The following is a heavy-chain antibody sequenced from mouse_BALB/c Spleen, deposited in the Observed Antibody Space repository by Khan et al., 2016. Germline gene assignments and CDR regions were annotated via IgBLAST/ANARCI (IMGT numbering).Heavy chain of an antibody. CDR3: ASDYFGSVYWYFDV. J-gene: IGHJ1*01. CDR1: GYSITSDYA. CDR2: ISYSGST. D-gene: IGHD1-1*01. V-gene: IGHV3-2*02. Sequence: VQLKQSGPGLVKPSQSLSLTCTVTGYSITSDYAWNWIRQFPGNKLEWMGYISYSGSTSYNPSLNSRISITRDTSKNQFFLQLNSVTTEDTATYYCASDYFGSVYWYFDVWGAGTTVTVSS.